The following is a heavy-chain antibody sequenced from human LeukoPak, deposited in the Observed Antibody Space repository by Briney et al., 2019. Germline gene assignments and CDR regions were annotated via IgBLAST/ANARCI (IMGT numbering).Heavy chain of an antibody. D-gene: IGHD3-10*01. CDR1: GFTFSSYA. Sequence: GGSLRLSCAASGFTFSSYAMSWVRQAPGKGLEWVSAISGSGDGTYYADSVKGRFTISRDNSRNTVFLQINSLRAEDTAVYYCAKERKEVVLLWFGELGSWGQGALVTVSS. V-gene: IGHV3-23*01. CDR3: AKERKEVVLLWFGELGS. CDR2: ISGSGDGT. J-gene: IGHJ4*02.